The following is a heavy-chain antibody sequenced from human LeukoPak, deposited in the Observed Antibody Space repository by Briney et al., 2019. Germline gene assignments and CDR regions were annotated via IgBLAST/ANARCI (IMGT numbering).Heavy chain of an antibody. CDR3: ARQPGGTAAFDI. J-gene: IGHJ3*02. Sequence: PSETLSLTCTVSGVSMTNYYWSWIRQSPGKGLEWIAYSHNSGEIKYNPSLKSRITISVDTSKNEISLKLSSVTAADTAVYYCARQPGGTAAFDIWGQGTTVTVSA. CDR2: SHNSGEI. D-gene: IGHD1-14*01. CDR1: GVSMTNYY. V-gene: IGHV4-59*08.